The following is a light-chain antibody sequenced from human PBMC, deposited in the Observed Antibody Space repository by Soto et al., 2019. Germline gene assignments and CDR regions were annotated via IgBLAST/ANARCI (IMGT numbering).Light chain of an antibody. CDR1: SSDVGGYHY. CDR2: DVN. CDR3: CSYAGSYTLV. J-gene: IGLJ2*01. Sequence: QSALTQPRSVSGSPGQSVTLSCTGTSSDVGGYHYVSWYQHHPGKAPKIIIFDVNQRPSGVPDRFSGSKSGNTASLTISGLQTEDEADYYCCSYAGSYTLVFGGGTKLTVL. V-gene: IGLV2-11*01.